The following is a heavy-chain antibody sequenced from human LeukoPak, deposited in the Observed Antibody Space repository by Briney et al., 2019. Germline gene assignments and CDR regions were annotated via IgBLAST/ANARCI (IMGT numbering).Heavy chain of an antibody. D-gene: IGHD3-22*01. J-gene: IGHJ4*02. CDR3: ARDSSGYYPKYYFDY. CDR2: INSDGSST. CDR1: GFTFSSYW. V-gene: IGHV3-74*01. Sequence: PGGSLRLSCAASGFTFSSYWMHWVRQAPGKGLVWVSRINSDGSSTSYADSVKGRFTISRDNAKNTLYLQMNSLRAEDTAVYYCARDSSGYYPKYYFDYWGQGTLVTVSS.